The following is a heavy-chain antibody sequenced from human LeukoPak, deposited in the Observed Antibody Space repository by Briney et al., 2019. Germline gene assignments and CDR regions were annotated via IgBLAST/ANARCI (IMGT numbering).Heavy chain of an antibody. CDR1: GGTFSSYA. V-gene: IGHV1-69*05. Sequence: ASVKVSCKASGGTFSSYAISWVRQAPGQGLEWMGGIIPIFGTANYAQKFQGRVTITTDESTSTAYMELRSLRSDDTAVYYCARGQNDIVAGDYYYMDVWGKGTTVTVSS. J-gene: IGHJ6*03. D-gene: IGHD2-21*01. CDR3: ARGQNDIVAGDYYYMDV. CDR2: IIPIFGTA.